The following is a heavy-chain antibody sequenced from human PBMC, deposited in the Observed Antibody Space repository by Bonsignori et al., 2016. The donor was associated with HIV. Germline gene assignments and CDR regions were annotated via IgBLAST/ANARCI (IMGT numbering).Heavy chain of an antibody. D-gene: IGHD3-10*01. CDR3: ARGGEYYGSGTK. V-gene: IGHV3-66*01. CDR2: IYSGGST. Sequence: WIRQPPGKGLEWVSVIYSGGSTYNADSVKGRFTISRDNSKNTLYLQMNSLRAEDTAVYYCARGGEYYGSGTKWGQGTLVTVSS. J-gene: IGHJ4*02.